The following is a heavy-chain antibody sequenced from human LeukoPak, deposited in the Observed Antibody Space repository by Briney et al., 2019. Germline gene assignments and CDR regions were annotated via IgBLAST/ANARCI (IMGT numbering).Heavy chain of an antibody. CDR2: IYYSGST. V-gene: IGHV4-59*01. D-gene: IGHD6-19*01. J-gene: IGHJ4*02. CDR3: ARGGGGEYSSGWYDY. Sequence: SETLSLTCTVSGGSISSYYWSWIRQPPGKGLEWIGYIYYSGSTNYNPSLKSRVTISVATSKNQFSLNLSSATAADTAVYYCARGGGGEYSSGWYDYWGQGTLVTVSS. CDR1: GGSISSYY.